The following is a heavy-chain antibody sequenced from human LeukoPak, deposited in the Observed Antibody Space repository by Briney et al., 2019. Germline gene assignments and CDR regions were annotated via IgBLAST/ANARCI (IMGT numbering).Heavy chain of an antibody. CDR3: ARHPGITGTASYFDC. J-gene: IGHJ4*02. D-gene: IGHD1-20*01. CDR2: IYPGDSDT. V-gene: IGHV5-51*01. CDR1: GYTVTGYY. Sequence: KVSCKASGYTVTGYYMHRVRQAPGQGREWMGIIYPGDSDTRYSPSFHGQVTISADKSISTAYLQWSSLKASDTAMYYCARHPGITGTASYFDCWGQGTLVTVSS.